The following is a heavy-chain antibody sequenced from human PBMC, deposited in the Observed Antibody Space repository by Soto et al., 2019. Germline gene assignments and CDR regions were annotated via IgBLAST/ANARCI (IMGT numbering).Heavy chain of an antibody. CDR1: GYTFTSYG. CDR2: ISAYNGNT. CDR3: ARVITSVDIVVVVAANPYYYYYGMDV. J-gene: IGHJ6*02. D-gene: IGHD2-15*01. V-gene: IGHV1-18*04. Sequence: RASVKVSCKASGYTFTSYGISWVRQAPGQGLEWMGWISAYNGNTNYAQKLQGRVTMTTDTSTSTAYMELRSLRSDDTAVYYCARVITSVDIVVVVAANPYYYYYGMDVWGQGTTVTVSS.